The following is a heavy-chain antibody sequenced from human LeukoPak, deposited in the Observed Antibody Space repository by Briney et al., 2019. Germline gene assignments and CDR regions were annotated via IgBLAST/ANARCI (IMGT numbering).Heavy chain of an antibody. D-gene: IGHD3-10*01. CDR2: IHYTGRT. CDR3: ARQGSMTRGGYWLDP. V-gene: IGHV4-39*01. J-gene: IGHJ5*02. CDR1: GASINTTNFY. Sequence: SETLSLTCTVSGASINTTNFYWAWIRQPPGKGLESIGNIHYTGRTYSNASLNSRVTISVDTSKNQFSLKLTSVSAADTAVYYCARQGSMTRGGYWLDPWGRGTLVTVSS.